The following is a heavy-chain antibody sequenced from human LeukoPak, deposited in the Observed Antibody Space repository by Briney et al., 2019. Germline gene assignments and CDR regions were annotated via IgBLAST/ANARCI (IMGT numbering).Heavy chain of an antibody. V-gene: IGHV4-34*01. CDR3: ARVGGSYYYYFYMDV. D-gene: IGHD1-26*01. Sequence: SETLSLTCAVYGGSFSGYYWSWIRQPPGKGLEWIGEINHSGSTNYNPSLKSRVTISVDTSKNQFSLKLSSVTAADTAVYYCARVGGSYYYYFYMDVWGKGTTVTVSS. CDR1: GGSFSGYY. J-gene: IGHJ6*03. CDR2: INHSGST.